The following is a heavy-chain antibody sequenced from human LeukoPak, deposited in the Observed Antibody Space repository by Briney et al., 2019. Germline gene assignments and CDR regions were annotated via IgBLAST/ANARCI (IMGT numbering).Heavy chain of an antibody. D-gene: IGHD6-13*01. CDR2: IYNSGST. J-gene: IGHJ4*02. Sequence: PSGTLSLTCTVSGGSISSYYWSWIRHPAGKGLEWIGHIYNSGSTNYNPSLKGRVTMSVATSKNQFSLHLSSATAADTAVYYCARSAFLVTAPGLYYFDYWGQGNLVAVSS. V-gene: IGHV4-4*07. CDR1: GGSISSYY. CDR3: ARSAFLVTAPGLYYFDY.